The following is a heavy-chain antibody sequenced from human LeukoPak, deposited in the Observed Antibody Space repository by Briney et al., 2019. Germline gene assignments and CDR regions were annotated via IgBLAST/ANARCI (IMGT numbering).Heavy chain of an antibody. J-gene: IGHJ6*02. V-gene: IGHV3-23*01. CDR2: MSVSGIST. CDR3: AKDKATGAPYYYYGMDV. CDR1: GFTFSSYA. Sequence: GGSLRLSCAASGFTFSSYAMSWVRQAPGQGLEWVSSMSVSGISTYDAASVKGRFTISRDNSKNTLYLQMNSLRAEDTAVYYCAKDKATGAPYYYYGMDVWGQGTTVTVSS. D-gene: IGHD2-8*02.